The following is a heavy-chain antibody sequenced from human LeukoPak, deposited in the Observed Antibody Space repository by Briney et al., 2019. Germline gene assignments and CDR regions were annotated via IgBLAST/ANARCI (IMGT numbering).Heavy chain of an antibody. V-gene: IGHV1-2*04. Sequence: ASVKVSCKASGYTFTSYGISWLRQAPGQGLEWRGWINPNSGGTNYAQKFQGWVTMTRDTSISTAYMELSRLRSDDTAVYYCARDALPYGSSRWVYFDYWGQGTLVTVSS. CDR2: INPNSGGT. D-gene: IGHD6-13*01. J-gene: IGHJ4*02. CDR3: ARDALPYGSSRWVYFDY. CDR1: GYTFTSYG.